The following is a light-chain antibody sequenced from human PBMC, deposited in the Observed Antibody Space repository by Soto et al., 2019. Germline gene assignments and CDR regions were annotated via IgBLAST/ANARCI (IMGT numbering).Light chain of an antibody. Sequence: AIQLTQSPSSLSASVGDRVTITCRASQGISTLLAWYQQKPGKAPKVLIYESSLLQSGVPSRFSGSGSGTDFTLTISSLQRDDFATYYCQQYKTYSWTFGQGTKVDIK. CDR2: ESS. CDR1: QGISTL. CDR3: QQYKTYSWT. J-gene: IGKJ1*01. V-gene: IGKV1-13*02.